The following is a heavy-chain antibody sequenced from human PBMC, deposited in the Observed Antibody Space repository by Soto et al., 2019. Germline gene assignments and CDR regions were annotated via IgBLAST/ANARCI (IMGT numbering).Heavy chain of an antibody. CDR3: ARTAKIVVVFSRFDY. D-gene: IGHD3-22*01. CDR1: GYTFTSYY. Sequence: ASVKVSCKASGYTFTSYYMHWVRQAPGQGLEWMGIINPSGGSTSYAQKFQGRVTMTRDTSTSTVYMELSSLRSEDTAVYYCARTAKIVVVFSRFDYWGQGTLVTVSS. J-gene: IGHJ4*02. V-gene: IGHV1-46*01. CDR2: INPSGGST.